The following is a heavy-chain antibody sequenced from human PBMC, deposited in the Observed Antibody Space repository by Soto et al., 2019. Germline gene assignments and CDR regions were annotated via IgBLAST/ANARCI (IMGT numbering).Heavy chain of an antibody. Sequence: GESLKISCKASGYDFTNYWIAWVRQTPGRGLEWMGMIYPGDSDIRYNPSFQGQVTISADKSITTTYLQWSSLKASDTAIYYCAASIFYYGMDVWGQGTTVTVS. CDR1: GYDFTNYW. V-gene: IGHV5-51*01. CDR3: AASIFYYGMDV. J-gene: IGHJ6*02. CDR2: IYPGDSDI.